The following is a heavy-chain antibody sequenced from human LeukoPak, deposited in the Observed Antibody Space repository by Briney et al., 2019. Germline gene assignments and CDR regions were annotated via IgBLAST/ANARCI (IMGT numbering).Heavy chain of an antibody. CDR3: ARDFPYSSPGIAFDI. CDR1: GYTFTSYG. D-gene: IGHD6-13*01. J-gene: IGHJ3*02. CDR2: ISAYNGNT. V-gene: IGHV1-18*01. Sequence: GASVKVSCKASGYTFTSYGISWVRQAPGQGLEWMGWISAYNGNTNYAQKLQGRVTMTTDTSTSTAYMELRSLRSDDTAVYYCARDFPYSSPGIAFDIWGQGTMDTVSS.